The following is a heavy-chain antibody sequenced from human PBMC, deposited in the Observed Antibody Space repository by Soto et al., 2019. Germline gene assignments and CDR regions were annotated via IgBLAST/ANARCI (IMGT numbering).Heavy chain of an antibody. CDR1: GGSISSYY. CDR3: AREWFGELLRNRYYYGMDV. CDR2: IYYSGST. D-gene: IGHD3-10*01. V-gene: IGHV4-59*12. J-gene: IGHJ6*02. Sequence: PSETLSLTCAVSGGSISSYYWSWIRQPPGKGLEWIGYIYYSGSTNYNPSLKSRVTISVDTSKNQFSLKLSSVTAADTAVYYCAREWFGELLRNRYYYGMDVWGQGTTVTVSS.